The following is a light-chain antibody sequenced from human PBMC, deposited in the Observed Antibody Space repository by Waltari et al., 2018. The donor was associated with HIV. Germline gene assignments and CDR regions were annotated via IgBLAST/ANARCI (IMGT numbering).Light chain of an antibody. CDR1: SGGIDSNY. Sequence: FMLTQPHSVSGSPGKTVTIPCGRSSGGIDSNYVQWSQHRPGRAPITVIYEDHQRPSGVPDRFSGSIDSSSNSASLTISGLETEDEADYYCQSYDADNHWVFGGGTKLTVL. J-gene: IGLJ3*02. V-gene: IGLV6-57*03. CDR2: EDH. CDR3: QSYDADNHWV.